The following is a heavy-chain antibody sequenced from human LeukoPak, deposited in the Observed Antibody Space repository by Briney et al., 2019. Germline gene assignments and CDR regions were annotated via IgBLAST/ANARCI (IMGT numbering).Heavy chain of an antibody. CDR2: IYYSGST. Sequence: SETLSLTCAVYGGSFSGYYWSWIRQPPGKGLEWIGSIYYSGSTNYNPSLKSRVTMSVDTSKNQFSLKLSSVTAADTAVYYCARDRVGQQLVGRNYYYYYMDVWGKGTTVTISS. D-gene: IGHD6-13*01. CDR1: GGSFSGYY. J-gene: IGHJ6*03. CDR3: ARDRVGQQLVGRNYYYYYMDV. V-gene: IGHV4-34*11.